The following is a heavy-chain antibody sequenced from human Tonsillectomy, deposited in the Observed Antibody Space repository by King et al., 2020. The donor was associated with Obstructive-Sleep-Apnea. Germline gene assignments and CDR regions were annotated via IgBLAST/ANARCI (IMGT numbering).Heavy chain of an antibody. CDR1: GGSISSGGYY. Sequence: VQLQESGPGLVKPSQTLSLTCTVSGGSISSGGYYWSWIRQHPGKVLDWIGYIYYSGSTYYNPSLKRRVTISVDTSKNQFSLKLSSVTAADTAVYYCARGDMVRGVITLYDWGQGTLVTVSS. J-gene: IGHJ4*02. CDR3: ARGDMVRGVITLYD. CDR2: IYYSGST. V-gene: IGHV4-31*03. D-gene: IGHD3-10*01.